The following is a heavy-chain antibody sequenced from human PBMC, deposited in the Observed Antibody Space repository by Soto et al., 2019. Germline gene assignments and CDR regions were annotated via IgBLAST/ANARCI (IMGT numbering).Heavy chain of an antibody. V-gene: IGHV4-34*12. J-gene: IGHJ4*02. D-gene: IGHD2-2*01. CDR1: RGSFRGYY. CDR2: IIPTGST. Sequence: VQLQQWGAGLLKPSETLSLTCAVSRGSFRGYYWSWVRQFAGKGLEWIGEIIPTGSTNYNPSLKSRRNMAIDTSKNEISLKWSSVTAAYTAVYDCASVGQPPADYWGQGTLVTVSS. CDR3: ASVGQPPADY.